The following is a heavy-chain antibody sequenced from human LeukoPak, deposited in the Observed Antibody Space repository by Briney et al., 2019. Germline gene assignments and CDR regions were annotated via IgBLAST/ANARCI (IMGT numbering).Heavy chain of an antibody. CDR1: GFTFSRHF. CDR2: ISDSGTNT. D-gene: IGHD3-10*01. Sequence: GGSLRLSCSASGFTFSRHFMNWVRQAPGKGLEWVSGISDSGTNTDYRDSVKGRFTISRDNSKNTLYLQMNSLRAEDTAVYYCEGVRGASMVRVTDRWVDYWGQGTPVTVSS. J-gene: IGHJ4*02. CDR3: EGVRGASMVRVTDRWVDY. V-gene: IGHV3-23*01.